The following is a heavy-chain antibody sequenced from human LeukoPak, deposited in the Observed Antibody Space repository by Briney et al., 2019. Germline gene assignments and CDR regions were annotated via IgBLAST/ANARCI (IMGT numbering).Heavy chain of an antibody. Sequence: GGSLRLSCTASGFNFGIYGMHWVRQAPGKGLEWVAVIWYDGSNKYYADSVKGRFTISRDNSKNTLYLQMNSLRAEDTAVYYCARDPVGWYGPDYYYYGMDVWGQGTTVTVSS. CDR3: ARDPVGWYGPDYYYYGMDV. J-gene: IGHJ6*02. CDR2: IWYDGSNK. V-gene: IGHV3-33*01. D-gene: IGHD6-19*01. CDR1: GFNFGIYG.